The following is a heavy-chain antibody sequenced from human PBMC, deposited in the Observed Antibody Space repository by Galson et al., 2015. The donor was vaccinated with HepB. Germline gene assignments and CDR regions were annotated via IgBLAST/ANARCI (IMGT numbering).Heavy chain of an antibody. CDR2: IRYDEYEY. D-gene: IGHD3-10*01. V-gene: IGHV3-7*03. Sequence: SLRLSCAASGFSFSDFWMSWIRQAPGKRPEWVANIRYDEYEYYYADFVKGRFTISIDNARNSVFFQMSSLRRDDTAVYHCVRDRTYKGGNFFDFWGQGALVTLSS. CDR3: VRDRTYKGGNFFDF. J-gene: IGHJ4*02. CDR1: GFSFSDFW.